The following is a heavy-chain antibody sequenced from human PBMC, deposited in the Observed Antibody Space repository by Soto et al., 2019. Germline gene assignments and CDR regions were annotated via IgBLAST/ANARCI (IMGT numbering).Heavy chain of an antibody. D-gene: IGHD1-26*01. CDR2: IYYSGST. CDR3: ARETVEATGLGAFAI. V-gene: IGHV4-30-4*01. J-gene: IGHJ3*02. CDR1: GGSISSGDYY. Sequence: SETLSLTCTVSGGSISSGDYYWSWIRQPPGKGLEWIGYIYYSGSTYYNPSLKSRVTISVDTSKNQFSLKLSSVTAADTAVYYCARETVEATGLGAFAIWGQGTMVTVSS.